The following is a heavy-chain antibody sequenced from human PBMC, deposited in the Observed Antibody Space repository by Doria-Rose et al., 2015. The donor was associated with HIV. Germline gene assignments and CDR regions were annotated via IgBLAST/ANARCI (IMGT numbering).Heavy chain of an antibody. Sequence: QESGPVLVKPTETLTLTCAVSGVSLSSPGMGVSWIRQPPGKALEWLANIFSDDERPSNTSLKSSLTISRGTSKSQVVLTMTDMDPVDTATYYCARIKSSRWYHKYYFDFWGQGTLVIVSA. D-gene: IGHD6-13*01. J-gene: IGHJ4*02. CDR2: IFSDDER. CDR1: GVSLSSPGMG. CDR3: ARIKSSRWYHKYYFDF. V-gene: IGHV2-26*01.